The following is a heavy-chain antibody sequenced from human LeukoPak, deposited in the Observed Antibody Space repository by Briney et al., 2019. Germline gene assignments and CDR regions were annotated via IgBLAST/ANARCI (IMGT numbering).Heavy chain of an antibody. J-gene: IGHJ3*02. V-gene: IGHV3-30-3*01. CDR2: ISYDGSNK. CDR1: GFTFSSYA. CDR3: ARDMYSSGWGAFDI. Sequence: GGSLRLSCAASGFTFSSYAMHCVRQAPGKGLGWVAVISYDGSNKYYADSVKGRFTISRDNSKNTLYLQMNSLRAEDTAVYYCARDMYSSGWGAFDIWGQGTMVTVSS. D-gene: IGHD6-19*01.